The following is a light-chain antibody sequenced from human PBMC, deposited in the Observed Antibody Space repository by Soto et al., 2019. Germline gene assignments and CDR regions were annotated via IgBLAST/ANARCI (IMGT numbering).Light chain of an antibody. J-gene: IGKJ2*01. CDR2: GAS. V-gene: IGKV3-15*01. CDR3: QQYHNWPGYT. Sequence: EIVMTQSPATLSVSPGERATLSCRASQTVSSYLAWYQQKPGQAPWLLIYGASTRATGIPARFSGSGSGTEFTLTISSLQSEDFAVYFCQQYHNWPGYTFGQGTKLEIK. CDR1: QTVSSY.